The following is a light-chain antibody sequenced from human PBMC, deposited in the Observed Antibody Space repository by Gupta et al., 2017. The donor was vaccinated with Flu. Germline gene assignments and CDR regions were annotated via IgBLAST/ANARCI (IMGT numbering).Light chain of an antibody. CDR1: SANMEKQY. Sequence: VTINSSGTSANMEKQYGSWYQQLPAQAPKLMIYEKSQRPSGIPDRFSGSNSGTTDALTINGVQAVDEAEYDCESSEGSISPWVFGGGTKLTVL. CDR2: EKS. CDR3: ESSEGSISPWV. V-gene: IGLV1-51*02. J-gene: IGLJ2*01.